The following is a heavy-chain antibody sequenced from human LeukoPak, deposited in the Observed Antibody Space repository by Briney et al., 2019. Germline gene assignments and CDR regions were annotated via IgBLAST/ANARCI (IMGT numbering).Heavy chain of an antibody. CDR2: IYYNGKS. Sequence: NPSETLSLTCTVSGGSISGYYWGWIRQPPGKGLEWIGYIYYNGKSKSSPSLKSRVTMSVDTSKNQFSLKLTSVTAADTAVYFCARYDSSGFALENWGQGTLVTASS. CDR3: ARYDSSGFALEN. CDR1: GGSISGYY. V-gene: IGHV4-59*01. D-gene: IGHD3-22*01. J-gene: IGHJ4*02.